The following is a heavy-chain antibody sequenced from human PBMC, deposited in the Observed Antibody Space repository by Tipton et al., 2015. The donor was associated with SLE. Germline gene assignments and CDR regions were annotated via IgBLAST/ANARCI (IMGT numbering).Heavy chain of an antibody. CDR1: GYSISSGYY. J-gene: IGHJ3*02. CDR3: ARVPYYDYGDEMYAFDI. D-gene: IGHD4-17*01. CDR2: IYYSGST. V-gene: IGHV4-31*11. Sequence: TLSLTCAVSGYSISSGYYWSWIREHPGKGLEWIGYIYYSGSTNYNPTLKSRVTISVDTSKNQFSLKLSSVTAADTAVYYCARVPYYDYGDEMYAFDIWGQGTMVTVSS.